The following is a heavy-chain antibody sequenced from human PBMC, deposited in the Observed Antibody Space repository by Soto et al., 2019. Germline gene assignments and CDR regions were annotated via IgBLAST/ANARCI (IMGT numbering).Heavy chain of an antibody. CDR1: GCNLGAYY. CDR2: MDTITGGT. D-gene: IGHD2-15*01. Sequence: AVKVTCKATGCNLGAYYSYWVRQAPGRGRELVGLMDTITGGTDSEERLRDRGTMTRDTSIKKTFMELRMLRSDHTAIYIYERARAAGTKISSPNGMDVWGQGTTVTVSS. J-gene: IGHJ6*02. V-gene: IGHV1-2*02. CDR3: ERARAAGTKISSPNGMDV.